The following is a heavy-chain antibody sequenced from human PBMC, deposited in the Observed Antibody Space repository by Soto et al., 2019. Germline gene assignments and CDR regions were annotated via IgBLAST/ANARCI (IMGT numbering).Heavy chain of an antibody. CDR3: ARDPEYSSSSVYAYVWGSSPGGFDP. CDR1: GYTFTSYY. V-gene: IGHV1-46*01. J-gene: IGHJ5*02. CDR2: INPSGGST. Sequence: GASVKVSCKASGYTFTSYYMHWVRQAPGQGLEWMGIINPSGGSTSYAQKFQGRVTMTRDTSTSTVYMELSSLRSEDTAVYYCARDPEYSSSSVYAYVWGSSPGGFDPWGQGTLVTVSS. D-gene: IGHD6-6*01.